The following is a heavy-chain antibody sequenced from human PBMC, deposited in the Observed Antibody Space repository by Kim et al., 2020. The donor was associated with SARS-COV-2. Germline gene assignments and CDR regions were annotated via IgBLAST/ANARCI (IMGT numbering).Heavy chain of an antibody. CDR2: ISYDGSNK. D-gene: IGHD1-26*01. J-gene: IGHJ6*01. CDR1: GFTFSSYG. Sequence: GGSLRLSCAASGFTFSSYGMHWVRQAPGKGLEWVAVISYDGSNKYYADSVKGRFTISRDNSKNTPYLQMNSLRAEDTAVYYCAKDHGRYYYYYYGMDVWG. CDR3: AKDHGRYYYYYYGMDV. V-gene: IGHV3-30*18.